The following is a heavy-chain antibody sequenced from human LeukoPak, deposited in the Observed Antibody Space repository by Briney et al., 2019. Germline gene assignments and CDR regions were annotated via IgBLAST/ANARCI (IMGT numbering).Heavy chain of an antibody. CDR3: AAHHTYYYDSSGEDNWFDP. Sequence: ASVTVSCKASGGTFSSYAISWVRQAPGQGLEWMGRIIPILGIANYAQKFQGRVTITADKSTSTAYMELSSLRSEDTAVYYCAAHHTYYYDSSGEDNWFDPWGQGTMVTVSS. D-gene: IGHD3-22*01. J-gene: IGHJ5*01. V-gene: IGHV1-69*04. CDR2: IIPILGIA. CDR1: GGTFSSYA.